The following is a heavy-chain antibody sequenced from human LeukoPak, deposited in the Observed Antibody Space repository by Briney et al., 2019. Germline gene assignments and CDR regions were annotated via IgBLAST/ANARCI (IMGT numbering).Heavy chain of an antibody. V-gene: IGHV4-4*02. CDR3: AREGGFFRPLDY. Sequence: SGTPSLTCGVSGGSVTSTNWWTWVRQPPGKGLEWIGEVHLDGRTNYNPSLKSRLTISVDLSENHISLKLTSVTAADTAVYYCAREGGFFRPLDYSGQGTLVTVSS. CDR2: VHLDGRT. J-gene: IGHJ4*02. CDR1: GGSVTSTNW. D-gene: IGHD3-3*01.